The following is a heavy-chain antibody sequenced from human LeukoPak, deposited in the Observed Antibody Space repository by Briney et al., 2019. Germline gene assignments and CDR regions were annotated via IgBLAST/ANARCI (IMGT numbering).Heavy chain of an antibody. D-gene: IGHD4-17*01. V-gene: IGHV1-2*02. CDR3: ARDLPSSTDGDY. J-gene: IGHJ4*02. Sequence: ASVKVSCKASGYTFTGYYMRWVRQAPGQGLEWMGWINPNSGGTNYAQKFQGRVTMARYTSISTAYMELSRLRPDDTAVYYCARDLPSSTDGDYWGQGTLVTVSS. CDR2: INPNSGGT. CDR1: GYTFTGYY.